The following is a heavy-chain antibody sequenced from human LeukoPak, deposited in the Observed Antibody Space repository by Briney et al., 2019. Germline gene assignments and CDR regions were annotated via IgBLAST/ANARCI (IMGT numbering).Heavy chain of an antibody. CDR1: VGFLSSYY. D-gene: IGHD6-13*01. J-gene: IGHJ5*02. V-gene: IGHV4-59*01. CDR3: ARDGYSSSWYNWFDP. Sequence: SETLYLTCTVSVGFLSSYYWSWIRQPPGKGLDWMGYIYYSGCNNYNPSIKSRVTISVDTSKNQFSLKMSSVTAADTAVYYCARDGYSSSWYNWFDPWGQGTLVTVSS. CDR2: IYYSGCN.